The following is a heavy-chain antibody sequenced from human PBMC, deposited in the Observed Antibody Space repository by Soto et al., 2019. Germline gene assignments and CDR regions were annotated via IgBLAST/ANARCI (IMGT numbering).Heavy chain of an antibody. Sequence: PGGSLRLSCAASGFTFSSYWMSWVRQAPGKGLEWVANIKQDGSEKYYVDSVKGRFTISRDNAKNSLYLQMNSLRAEDTAVYYCASPPKEEVATALPDYWGQGTLVTVSS. V-gene: IGHV3-7*03. J-gene: IGHJ4*02. CDR1: GFTFSSYW. D-gene: IGHD5-12*01. CDR3: ASPPKEEVATALPDY. CDR2: IKQDGSEK.